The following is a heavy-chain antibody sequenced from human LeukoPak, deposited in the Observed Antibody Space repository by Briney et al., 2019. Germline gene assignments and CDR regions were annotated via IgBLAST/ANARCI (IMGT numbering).Heavy chain of an antibody. CDR2: ISAYNGNT. Sequence: ASVKVSCKASGYTFTSYGISWVRQAPGQGLEWMGWISAYNGNTNYAQKLQGRVTMTTDTSTSTAYMELRSLRSDDTAVYYCARDLPHPIVATTYYFDYWGQGTPVTVSS. V-gene: IGHV1-18*01. D-gene: IGHD5-12*01. J-gene: IGHJ4*02. CDR3: ARDLPHPIVATTYYFDY. CDR1: GYTFTSYG.